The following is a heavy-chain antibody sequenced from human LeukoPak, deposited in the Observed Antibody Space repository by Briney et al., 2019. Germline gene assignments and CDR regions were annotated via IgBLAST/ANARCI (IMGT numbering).Heavy chain of an antibody. CDR3: ARASGYGGAYFDY. J-gene: IGHJ4*02. D-gene: IGHD5-12*01. Sequence: PSETLSLTCAVSGVSISSGGYSWRWLRQPPGKGLEWIVYIYHSGSTYYNPSLKSRVTISVDRSKNQFSLKLSSVTAADTAVYYCARASGYGGAYFDYWGQGTLVTVSS. CDR2: IYHSGST. CDR1: GVSISSGGYS. V-gene: IGHV4-30-2*01.